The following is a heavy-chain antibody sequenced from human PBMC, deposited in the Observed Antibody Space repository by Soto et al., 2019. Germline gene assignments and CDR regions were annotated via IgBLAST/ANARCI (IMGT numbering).Heavy chain of an antibody. CDR2: LYAGGTI. V-gene: IGHV3-53*01. J-gene: IGHJ4*02. CDR1: GFAVSNNY. CDR3: AKELTGPYFDY. D-gene: IGHD7-27*01. Sequence: VQLVESGGGLIQPGGSLRLSCAASGFAVSNNYMSWVRQAPGKGLEWVSSLYAGGTIYYSDSVKGRFTISRDSSKNTLYLQMNSLRAEDTAVYYCAKELTGPYFDYWGQGTLVTVSS.